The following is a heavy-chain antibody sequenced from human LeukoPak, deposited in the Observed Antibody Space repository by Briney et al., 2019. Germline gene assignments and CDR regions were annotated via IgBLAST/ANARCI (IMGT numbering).Heavy chain of an antibody. CDR3: ARGLSGYSSSLGY. D-gene: IGHD6-6*01. Sequence: GGSLRLSCAASGFTFSDTWMHWVRQAPGKGLVWVSRIRSDGSDTRYAESVKGRFTISRDNAKNTLYLQMNSLRAEDTAVYYCARGLSGYSSSLGYWGQGTLVTASS. J-gene: IGHJ4*02. CDR1: GFTFSDTW. V-gene: IGHV3-74*01. CDR2: IRSDGSDT.